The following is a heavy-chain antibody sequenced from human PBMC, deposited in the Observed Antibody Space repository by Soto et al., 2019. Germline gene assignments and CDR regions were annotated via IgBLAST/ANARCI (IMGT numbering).Heavy chain of an antibody. J-gene: IGHJ4*02. CDR2: ISGSGGST. V-gene: IGHV3-23*01. Sequence: GGSLRLSCAASGLPFKNFAMAWVRQAPGKGLEFVSAISGSGGSTYDADSVRGRFTISRDNFKNTLYLLIILLRSEDTDVYYCAMDFGSSDSSVLYYFENWGQGTLVTVSS. CDR1: GLPFKNFA. CDR3: AMDFGSSDSSVLYYFEN. D-gene: IGHD3-22*01.